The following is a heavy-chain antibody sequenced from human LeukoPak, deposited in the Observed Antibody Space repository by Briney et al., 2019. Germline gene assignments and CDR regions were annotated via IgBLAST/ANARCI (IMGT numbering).Heavy chain of an antibody. Sequence: HPGGSLRLSCAASGFTFSTYAMNWVRQAPGKGLEWVSAISGSSSSTYYADSVKGRFTISRDNSKNTLYLQMNSLRAEDTAVYYCAKVRMITMIAYDAFDIWGQGTMVTVSS. CDR2: ISGSSSST. V-gene: IGHV3-23*01. J-gene: IGHJ3*02. CDR3: AKVRMITMIAYDAFDI. D-gene: IGHD3-22*01. CDR1: GFTFSTYA.